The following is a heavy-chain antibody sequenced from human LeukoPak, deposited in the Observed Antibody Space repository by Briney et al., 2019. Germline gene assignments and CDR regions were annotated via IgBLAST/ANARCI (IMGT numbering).Heavy chain of an antibody. D-gene: IGHD3-10*01. CDR1: GFTFSNYS. V-gene: IGHV3-21*04. Sequence: GGSLRLSCAASGFTFSNYSMNWVRQAPGKGLEWVSSISGSGGYIYYADSVKGRFTISRDNAKNSLYLQMNSLRAEDTAVYYCARITGGNWFDPWGQGTLVTVSS. CDR2: ISGSGGYI. J-gene: IGHJ5*02. CDR3: ARITGGNWFDP.